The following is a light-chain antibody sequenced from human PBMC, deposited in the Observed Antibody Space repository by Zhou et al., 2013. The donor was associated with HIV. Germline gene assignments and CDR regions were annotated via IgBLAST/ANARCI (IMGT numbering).Light chain of an antibody. CDR1: QSVSSN. CDR3: QQYNNWPQA. V-gene: IGKV3-15*01. CDR2: GAS. Sequence: EIVLTQPPGTLSLSPGERATLSCRASQSVSSNLAWYQQKPGQAPRLLIYGASTRATGIPARFSGSGSGTEFTLTISSMQSEDFAVYYCQQYNNWPQAFGGGTKVE. J-gene: IGKJ4*01.